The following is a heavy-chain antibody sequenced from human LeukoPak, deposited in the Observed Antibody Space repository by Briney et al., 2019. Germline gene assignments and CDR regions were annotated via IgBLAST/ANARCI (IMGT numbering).Heavy chain of an antibody. V-gene: IGHV3-48*03. CDR2: ICSSGDAI. CDR1: GFTFSSYE. CDR3: ARDYYDSSGLDY. Sequence: PGGSLRLSCAASGFTFSSYEMNWVRQAPGKGLEWVSHICSSGDAIYYADSVKGRFTISRDNAKKSVYLEMNSLRAEDTAVYYCARDYYDSSGLDYWGQGTLVTVSS. J-gene: IGHJ4*02. D-gene: IGHD3-22*01.